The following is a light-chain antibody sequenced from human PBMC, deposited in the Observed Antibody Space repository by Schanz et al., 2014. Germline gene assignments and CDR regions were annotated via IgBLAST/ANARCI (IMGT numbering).Light chain of an antibody. J-gene: IGLJ3*02. CDR1: SSDVGGYRY. CDR2: GVT. CDR3: CSYAGSSTWV. V-gene: IGLV2-23*02. Sequence: QSALTQPPSASGSPGQSVTISCTGTSSDVGGYRYVSWYQQHPGKAPKVMIYGVTNRPSGLSNRFSGSKSGNTASLTISGLQAEDEADYYCCSYAGSSTWVFGGGTKLTVL.